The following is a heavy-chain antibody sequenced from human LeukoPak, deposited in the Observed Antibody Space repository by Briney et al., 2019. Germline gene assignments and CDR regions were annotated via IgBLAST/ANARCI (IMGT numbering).Heavy chain of an antibody. CDR3: ARDRSSGSGKYYFDY. CDR1: GGSFSGYY. D-gene: IGHD6-13*01. Sequence: SETLSLTCAVYGGSFSGYYWSWIRQPPGKGLEWIGYIYYSGSTYYNPSLKSRVTISVDTSKNQFSLKLSSMTTADTAVYYCARDRSSGSGKYYFDYWGQGTLVTVSS. CDR2: IYYSGST. V-gene: IGHV4-59*01. J-gene: IGHJ4*02.